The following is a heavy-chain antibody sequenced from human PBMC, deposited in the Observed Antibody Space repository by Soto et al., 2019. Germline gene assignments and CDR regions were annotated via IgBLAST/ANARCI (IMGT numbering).Heavy chain of an antibody. J-gene: IGHJ4*02. D-gene: IGHD4-17*01. CDR2: ISSSGGTT. Sequence: GGSLRLSCATSGFNFNNYAMSWVRQAPGEGLEWVSFISSSGGTTYYADSVKGRFTISRDNSRNTVFLQMNTLGAEDTAIYYCATFITVTGPGWGRASDYWGQGTRVTVSS. CDR3: ATFITVTGPGWGRASDY. CDR1: GFNFNNYA. V-gene: IGHV3-23*01.